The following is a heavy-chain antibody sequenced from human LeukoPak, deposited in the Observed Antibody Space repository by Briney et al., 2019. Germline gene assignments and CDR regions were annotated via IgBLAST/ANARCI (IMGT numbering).Heavy chain of an antibody. D-gene: IGHD3-3*02. Sequence: PGGSLRLSCAASGFIVSNTYMTWVRQAPGKGLEWVSVIHNDGSTYYADSVKGRFTISRDNSKNMLFLRMNSLRVEDTAVSFCASLARDYWAKGTRVSVSS. J-gene: IGHJ4*02. V-gene: IGHV3-53*01. CDR2: IHNDGST. CDR3: ASLARDY. CDR1: GFIVSNTY.